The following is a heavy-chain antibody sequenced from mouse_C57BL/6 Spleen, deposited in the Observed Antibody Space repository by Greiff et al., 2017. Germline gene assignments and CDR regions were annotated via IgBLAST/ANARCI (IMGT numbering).Heavy chain of an antibody. CDR3: ATYSTRVLYYFDY. CDR1: GYSFTGYY. D-gene: IGHD2-5*01. V-gene: IGHV1-42*01. J-gene: IGHJ2*01. CDR2: INPSTGGT. Sequence: VQLQQSGPELVKPGASVKISCKASGYSFTGYYMNWVKQSPEKSLEWIGEINPSTGGTTYNQKFKAKATLTVDKSSSTAYMQLKSLTSEDSAVYYCATYSTRVLYYFDYWGQGTTLTVSS.